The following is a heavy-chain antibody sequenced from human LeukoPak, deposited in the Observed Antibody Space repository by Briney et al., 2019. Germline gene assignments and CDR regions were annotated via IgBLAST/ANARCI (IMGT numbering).Heavy chain of an antibody. J-gene: IGHJ4*02. Sequence: GGSLRLSCAASGFTFSTYGMNWVRQAPGKGLEWVSTISRSGDITYYADSVKGRFTISRDNSKNTLCLQMNSLRAEDTAIYYCATGSTAVAGTKYWGQGILVTVSS. CDR2: ISRSGDIT. CDR1: GFTFSTYG. D-gene: IGHD6-19*01. V-gene: IGHV3-23*01. CDR3: ATGSTAVAGTKY.